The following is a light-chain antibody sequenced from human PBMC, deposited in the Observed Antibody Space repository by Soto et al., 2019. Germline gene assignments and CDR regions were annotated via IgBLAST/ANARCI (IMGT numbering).Light chain of an antibody. CDR3: QRFGTSPPWT. J-gene: IGKJ1*01. V-gene: IGKV3-20*01. CDR1: QSVRSNF. Sequence: EIVLTQSPGTLSLSPGDTATLSCRASQSVRSNFLAWYQHKPGQAPRLLIHDAYSRATGIPDRFSGSGSDRDFTLTITRLEPEDFAVYYCQRFGTSPPWTFGQGTKVEFK. CDR2: DAY.